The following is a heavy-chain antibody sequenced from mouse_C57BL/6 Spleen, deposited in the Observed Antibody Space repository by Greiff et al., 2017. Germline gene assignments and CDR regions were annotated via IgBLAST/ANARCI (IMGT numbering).Heavy chain of an antibody. J-gene: IGHJ2*01. D-gene: IGHD1-1*01. Sequence: QVQLQQSGTELVKPGASVKLSCKASGYTFTSYWMHWVKQRPGQGLEWIGNINPSNGGTNYNEKFKSKATLTVDKSSSTAYMQLGSLTSEDSAVYYCARPHYYGSSYFDYWGQGTTLTVSS. CDR1: GYTFTSYW. CDR3: ARPHYYGSSYFDY. CDR2: INPSNGGT. V-gene: IGHV1-53*01.